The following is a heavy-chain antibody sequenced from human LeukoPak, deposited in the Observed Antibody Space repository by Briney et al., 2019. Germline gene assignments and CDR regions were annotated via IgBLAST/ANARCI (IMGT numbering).Heavy chain of an antibody. CDR1: GGSFSVYY. D-gene: IGHD4-17*01. CDR2: INHSGSA. Sequence: SETLSLTCAVSGGSFSVYYWTWIRQPPGKGLEWIGEINHSGSANYNPSLKSRVTISLDTSKNQFSLKLSSVTAADTAVYYCARGQGTVTTHWGQGTLVTVSS. V-gene: IGHV4-34*01. CDR3: ARGQGTVTTH. J-gene: IGHJ4*02.